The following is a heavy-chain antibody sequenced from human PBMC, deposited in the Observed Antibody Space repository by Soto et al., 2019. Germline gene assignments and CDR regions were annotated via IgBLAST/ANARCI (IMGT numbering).Heavy chain of an antibody. D-gene: IGHD3-16*01. J-gene: IGHJ6*02. CDR1: GGSFSGYY. CDR3: AIWDYYYYGMDV. CDR2: INHSGST. V-gene: IGHV4-34*01. Sequence: PSETLSLTCAFYGGSFSGYYWSWIRQPPGKGLEWIGEINHSGSTNYNPSLKSRVTISVDTSKNQFSLKLSSVTAADTAVYYCAIWDYYYYGMDVWGQGTTVTVSS.